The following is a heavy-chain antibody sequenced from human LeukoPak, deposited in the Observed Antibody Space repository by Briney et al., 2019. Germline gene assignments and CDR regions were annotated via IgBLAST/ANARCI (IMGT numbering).Heavy chain of an antibody. J-gene: IGHJ6*03. CDR2: IYYSGST. CDR1: GGSISSYY. CDR3: ARDRVGATPLYYYYMDV. D-gene: IGHD1-26*01. Sequence: TSETLSLTCTVSGGSISSYYWSWIRQPPGKGLEWIGYIYYSGSTNYNPSLKSRVTISVDTSKNQFSLKLSSVTAADTAVYYCARDRVGATPLYYYYMDVWGKGTTVTISS. V-gene: IGHV4-59*01.